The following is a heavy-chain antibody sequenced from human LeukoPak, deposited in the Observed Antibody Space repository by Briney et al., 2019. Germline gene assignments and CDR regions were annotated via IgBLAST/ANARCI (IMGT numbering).Heavy chain of an antibody. CDR3: ASWDIVATTFQYFDY. Sequence: GASVKVSCKASGYTFTSYGISWVRQAPGQGLEWMGWINPNSGGTNYAQKFQGRVTMTRDTSISTAYMELSRLRSDDTAVYYCASWDIVATTFQYFDYWGQGTLVTVSS. D-gene: IGHD5-12*01. CDR2: INPNSGGT. V-gene: IGHV1-2*02. J-gene: IGHJ4*02. CDR1: GYTFTSYG.